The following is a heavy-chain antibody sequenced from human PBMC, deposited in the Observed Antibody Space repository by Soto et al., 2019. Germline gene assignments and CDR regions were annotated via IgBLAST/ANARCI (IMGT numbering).Heavy chain of an antibody. D-gene: IGHD2-21*02. CDR2: ISSSSSTI. V-gene: IGHV3-48*02. Sequence: XPGKGLEWVSYISSSSSTIFYADSVKGRFTISRDNAKNSVYLKMSSLTEEDTVVYYCARTGDTMTNNWFEYWGQGTLVTFSS. J-gene: IGHJ5*01. CDR3: ARTGDTMTNNWFEY.